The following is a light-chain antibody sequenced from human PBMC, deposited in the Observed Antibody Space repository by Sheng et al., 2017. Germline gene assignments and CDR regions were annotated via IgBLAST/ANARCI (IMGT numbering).Light chain of an antibody. J-gene: IGLJ2*01. CDR1: SSDVGNYKL. CDR3: SSYTISGTVL. CDR2: EGS. Sequence: QSALTQPASVSGSPGQSITISCSGTSSDVGNYKLVSWYQQHPGKAPKLMIYEGSKRPSGVSNRFSGSKSGNTASLTISGLQAEDEADYYCSSYTISGTVLFGGGTKVTVL. V-gene: IGLV2-14*02.